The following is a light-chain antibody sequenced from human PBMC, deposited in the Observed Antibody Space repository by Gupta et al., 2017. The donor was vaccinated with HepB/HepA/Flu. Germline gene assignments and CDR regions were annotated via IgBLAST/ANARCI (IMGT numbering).Light chain of an antibody. CDR3: ELWDDSLKGYI. Sequence: QSVLSQPPSASGTPGQRVTISCFGSSSNIGSNSVNWYQQHPGKAPKLLVYSDDQRPSGVPDRFSGSRSGNSASLAISGVQSEDEAEYYCELWDDSLKGYIFGGGTNLTVL. V-gene: IGLV1-44*01. J-gene: IGLJ2*01. CDR2: SDD. CDR1: SSNIGSNS.